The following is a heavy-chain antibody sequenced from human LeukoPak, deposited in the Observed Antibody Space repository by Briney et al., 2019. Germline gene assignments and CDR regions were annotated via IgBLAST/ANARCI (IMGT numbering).Heavy chain of an antibody. D-gene: IGHD1-26*01. CDR2: INHSGST. J-gene: IGHJ6*02. CDR1: GGSFSGYY. V-gene: IGHV4-34*01. CDR3: ARVRGSGSYYYYYGMDV. Sequence: SETLSLTCAVYGGSFSGYYWSWIRQPPGKGLEWIGEINHSGSTNYNPSLKSRVTISVDTSKNQFSLKLSSATAADTAVYYCARVRGSGSYYYYYGMDVWGQGTTVTVSS.